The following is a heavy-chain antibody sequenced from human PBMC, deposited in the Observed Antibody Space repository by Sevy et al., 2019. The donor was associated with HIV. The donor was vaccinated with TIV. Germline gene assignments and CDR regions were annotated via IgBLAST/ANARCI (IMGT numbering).Heavy chain of an antibody. CDR1: GFTFSDYY. CDR2: ISSGSSYT. CDR3: AKDSRVYSSSHFDY. J-gene: IGHJ4*02. Sequence: GGSLRLSCAASGFTFSDYYMSWIRQAPGKGLEWVSYISSGSSYTNYADSVKGRFTISRDNARNSLYLQMNSLRAEDTAVYYCAKDSRVYSSSHFDYRGQGIRVTVSS. D-gene: IGHD6-13*01. V-gene: IGHV3-11*06.